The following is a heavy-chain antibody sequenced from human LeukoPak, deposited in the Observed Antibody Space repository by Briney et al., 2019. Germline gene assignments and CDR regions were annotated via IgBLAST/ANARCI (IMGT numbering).Heavy chain of an antibody. J-gene: IGHJ4*02. CDR1: GGSISSYY. D-gene: IGHD5-12*01. CDR3: ARRLRGYSGYEDY. CDR2: IYYSGST. V-gene: IGHV4-59*01. Sequence: PSETLSLTCTVSGGSISSYYWSWIRQPPGKGLEWIGYIYYSGSTNYNPSLKSRVTISVDTSKNQFSLKLSSVTAADTAVYYCARRLRGYSGYEDYWGQGTLVTVSS.